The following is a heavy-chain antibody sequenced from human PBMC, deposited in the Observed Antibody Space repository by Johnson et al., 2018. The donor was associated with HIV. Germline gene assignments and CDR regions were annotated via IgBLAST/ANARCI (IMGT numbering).Heavy chain of an antibody. J-gene: IGHJ3*02. V-gene: IGHV3-30*02. D-gene: IGHD5-24*01. Sequence: QVQLVESGGGVVQPGGSLRLSCAASGFTFSSHGMHWVRQAPGKGLDWVSFIRYDGSTKYYADSVKARFTISRDNSKNTLYLQMNSLRAEDTAVYYCAKPLEMATISDAFDIWGQGTMVTVSS. CDR2: IRYDGSTK. CDR3: AKPLEMATISDAFDI. CDR1: GFTFSSHG.